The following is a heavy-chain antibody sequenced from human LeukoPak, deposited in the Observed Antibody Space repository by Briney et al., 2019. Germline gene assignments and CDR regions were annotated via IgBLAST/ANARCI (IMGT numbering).Heavy chain of an antibody. CDR3: VRSGVVGALKDY. V-gene: IGHV3-30-3*01. CDR1: GFTFSSYA. CDR2: ISYDGSNK. J-gene: IGHJ4*02. Sequence: GGSLRLSCAASGFTFSSYAMHWVRQAPGKGLEWVAVISYDGSNKYYADSVKGRFTISRDNSKNTLYLQMNSLRAEDTAVYYCVRSGVVGALKDYWGQGTLVTVSS. D-gene: IGHD1-26*01.